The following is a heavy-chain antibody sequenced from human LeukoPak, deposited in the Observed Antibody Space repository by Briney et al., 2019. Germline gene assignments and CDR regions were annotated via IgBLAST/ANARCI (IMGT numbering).Heavy chain of an antibody. CDR2: INHSGST. J-gene: IGHJ6*02. CDR1: GGSFSGYY. CDR3: ARGGDSSGYTNYYYYGMDV. D-gene: IGHD3-22*01. V-gene: IGHV4-34*01. Sequence: SETLSLTCAVYGGSFSGYYWSWIRQPPGKGLEWIGEINHSGSTNYNPSLKSRVTISVDTSKNQFSLKLSSVTAADTAVYYCARGGDSSGYTNYYYYGMDVWGQGTTVTVSS.